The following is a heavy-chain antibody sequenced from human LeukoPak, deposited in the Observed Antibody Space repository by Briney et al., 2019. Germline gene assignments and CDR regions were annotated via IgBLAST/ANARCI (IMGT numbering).Heavy chain of an antibody. CDR3: ARRTVVLDY. Sequence: SETLSLTCAVYGGSFSGYYWSWIRQPPGKGLEWIGEINHSGSTNYNPSLKSRVTISVDTYKTQFSLKLSSVTAADTAVYYCARRTVVLDYWGQGTLVTVSS. J-gene: IGHJ4*02. V-gene: IGHV4-34*01. CDR1: GGSFSGYY. D-gene: IGHD4-23*01. CDR2: INHSGST.